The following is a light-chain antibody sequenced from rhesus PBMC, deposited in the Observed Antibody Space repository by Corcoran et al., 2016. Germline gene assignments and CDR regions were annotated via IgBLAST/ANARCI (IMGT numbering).Light chain of an antibody. V-gene: IGKV1-74*01. J-gene: IGKJ2*01. CDR2: AAS. CDR3: QHSYGTPYS. CDR1: ENVNNY. Sequence: DIQMTQSPSSLSASVGDRGTITCRASENVNNYLHWYKQKPGKALKLLIYAASTLQSGVPSRFSGSGSGTDYTFTIRSLQPEDVATYYCQHSYGTPYSFGQGTKVEIK.